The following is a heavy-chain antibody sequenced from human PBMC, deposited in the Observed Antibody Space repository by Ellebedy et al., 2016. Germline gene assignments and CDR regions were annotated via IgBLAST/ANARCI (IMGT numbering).Heavy chain of an antibody. V-gene: IGHV1-18*01. CDR2: ISAYNGNT. Sequence: ASVKVSXXASGYTFTSYGISWVRQAPGQGLEWMGWISAYNGNTNYAQKLQGRVTMTTDTSTSTAYMELRSLRSDDTAVYYCARDPRRSSRPGGWFNPWGQGTLVTVSS. CDR3: ARDPRRSSRPGGWFNP. J-gene: IGHJ5*02. CDR1: GYTFTSYG. D-gene: IGHD3-10*01.